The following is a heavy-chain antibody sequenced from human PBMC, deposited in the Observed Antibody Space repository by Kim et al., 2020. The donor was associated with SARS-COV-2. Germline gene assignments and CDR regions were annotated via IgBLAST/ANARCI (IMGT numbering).Heavy chain of an antibody. CDR2: ISSSGNSI. J-gene: IGHJ4*02. D-gene: IGHD1-26*01. V-gene: IGHV3-48*03. Sequence: GGSLRLSCAASGFTFSSYEMNWVRQAPGRGLEWVSYISSSGNSIYYADSVKGRFTISRDNAKNSLYLQMNSLRDEDTALYYCASVGRRRSRATGYWGQGTLGTASS. CDR3: ASVGRRRSRATGY. CDR1: GFTFSSYE.